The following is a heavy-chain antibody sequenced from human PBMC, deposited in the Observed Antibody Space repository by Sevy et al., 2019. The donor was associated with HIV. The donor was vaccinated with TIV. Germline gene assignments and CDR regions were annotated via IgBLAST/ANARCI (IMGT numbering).Heavy chain of an antibody. CDR1: GFTFSDYY. J-gene: IGHJ4*02. CDR3: ARDRYTYGSYYFDY. V-gene: IGHV3-11*01. D-gene: IGHD5-18*01. Sequence: GGYLRLSCAASGFTFSDYYMSWIRQAPGKGLEWVSYISGSGSTIYYADSVKGRFTISRDNAKNSLYLQMNSLRAEDTAVSYCARDRYTYGSYYFDYWGQGTLVTVSS. CDR2: ISGSGSTI.